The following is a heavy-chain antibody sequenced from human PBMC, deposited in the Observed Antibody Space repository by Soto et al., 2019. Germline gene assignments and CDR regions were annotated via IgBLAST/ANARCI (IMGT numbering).Heavy chain of an antibody. Sequence: QVQLMQSGAEVRKPGASVRLSCETSGYNFKQYYIHWVRQAPGQGLEWMGIINLRGGTTEYAHKFRGRVTVTGDTSTSTAYMELRSLRSEDTAIYFCARGPDDSDVPRWDYWGQGTLVTVSS. CDR1: GYNFKQYY. J-gene: IGHJ4*02. V-gene: IGHV1-46*02. D-gene: IGHD4-17*01. CDR2: INLRGGTT. CDR3: ARGPDDSDVPRWDY.